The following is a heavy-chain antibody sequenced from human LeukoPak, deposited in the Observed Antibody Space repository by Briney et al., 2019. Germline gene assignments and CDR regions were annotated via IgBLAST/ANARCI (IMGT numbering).Heavy chain of an antibody. J-gene: IGHJ4*02. Sequence: PGGSLRLSCAASGFTFSSYWMSWVRQAPGKGLEWVANIKQDGSEKYYVDSMKGRFTISRDNAKNSLYLQMNSLRAEDTAVYYCARDAPDMVRGGIDYWGQGTLVTVSS. D-gene: IGHD3-10*01. CDR2: IKQDGSEK. CDR1: GFTFSSYW. V-gene: IGHV3-7*03. CDR3: ARDAPDMVRGGIDY.